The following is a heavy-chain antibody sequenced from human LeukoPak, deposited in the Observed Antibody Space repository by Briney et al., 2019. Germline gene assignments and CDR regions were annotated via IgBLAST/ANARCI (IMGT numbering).Heavy chain of an antibody. CDR3: ARAVRDWPFKGQFDY. J-gene: IGHJ4*02. D-gene: IGHD3-9*01. CDR1: GFTFSSYG. V-gene: IGHV3-21*01. Sequence: GGSLRLSCAASGFTFSSYGMSWVRQAPGKGLEWVSAISGSGNYIYYADSLKGRFTISRDNAKNSLYLQMNSLRAEDTAVYYCARAVRDWPFKGQFDYWGQGTLVTVSS. CDR2: ISGSGNYI.